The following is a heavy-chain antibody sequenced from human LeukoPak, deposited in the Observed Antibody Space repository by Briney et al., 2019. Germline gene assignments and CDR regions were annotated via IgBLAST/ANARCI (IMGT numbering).Heavy chain of an antibody. CDR2: ISGSGGST. D-gene: IGHD3-10*01. CDR1: GFTFSSYA. V-gene: IGHV3-23*01. J-gene: IGHJ4*02. CDR3: AKGGAHYYGSGDCLDY. Sequence: PGGSLRLSCAASGFTFSSYAMSWVRQAPGKGLEWVSAISGSGGSTYYADSVKGRFTISRDNSKNTLYLQMNSLRAEDTAVYYCAKGGAHYYGSGDCLDYWGQGTLVTVSS.